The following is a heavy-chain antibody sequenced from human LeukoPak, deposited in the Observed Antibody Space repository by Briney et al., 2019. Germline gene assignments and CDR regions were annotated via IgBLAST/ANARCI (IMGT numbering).Heavy chain of an antibody. J-gene: IGHJ3*02. CDR1: GFTFSSYW. Sequence: GGSLRLSCAASGFTFSSYWMSWVRQAPGKGLEWVANIKQDGSEKYYVDSVKGRFTISRDNAKNSLYLQMNSLRSEDTAVYYCARDPKKTYYYGSGSPTDAFDIWGQGTMVTVSS. D-gene: IGHD3-10*01. V-gene: IGHV3-7*03. CDR3: ARDPKKTYYYGSGSPTDAFDI. CDR2: IKQDGSEK.